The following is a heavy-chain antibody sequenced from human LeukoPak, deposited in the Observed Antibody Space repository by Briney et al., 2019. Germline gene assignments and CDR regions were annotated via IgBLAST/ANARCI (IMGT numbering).Heavy chain of an antibody. V-gene: IGHV3-23*01. D-gene: IGHD3-9*01. CDR3: ARDGPVLGDILTGLGFDE. J-gene: IGHJ4*02. CDR2: ISGSGGST. CDR1: GFTFSSYA. Sequence: GGSLRLSCAASGFTFSSYAMSWVRQAPGKGLEWVSAISGSGGSTYYADSVKGRFTISRDNSKNTLYLQMNSLRAEDTAVYYCARDGPVLGDILTGLGFDERGQGTLVTVSS.